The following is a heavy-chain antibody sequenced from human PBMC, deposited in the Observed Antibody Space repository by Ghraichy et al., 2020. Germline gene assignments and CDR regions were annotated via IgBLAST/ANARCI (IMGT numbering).Heavy chain of an antibody. V-gene: IGHV4-4*02. CDR1: GGSISSSNW. J-gene: IGHJ6*02. D-gene: IGHD6-13*01. CDR2: IYHSGST. CDR3: ARDLAREQQLNGMDV. Sequence: LNISCAVSGGSISSSNWWSWVRQPPGKGLEWIGEIYHSGSTNYNPSLKSRVTISVDKSKNQFSLKLSSVTAADTAVYYCARDLAREQQLNGMDVWGQGTTVTVSS.